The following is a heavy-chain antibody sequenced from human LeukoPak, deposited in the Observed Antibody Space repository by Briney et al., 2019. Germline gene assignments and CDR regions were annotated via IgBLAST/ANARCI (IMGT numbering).Heavy chain of an antibody. Sequence: GGSLRLSCAASGFTFSRYWMSWVRQVPRKGLEWVANIKQGGGEIYYVDSVKGRFTISRDNAKNSLYLQMNSLRAEDTAVYYCARVVGYQYYFDFWGQGTLVTVSS. CDR3: ARVVGYQYYFDF. V-gene: IGHV3-7*01. CDR1: GFTFSRYW. D-gene: IGHD5-18*01. CDR2: IKQGGGEI. J-gene: IGHJ4*02.